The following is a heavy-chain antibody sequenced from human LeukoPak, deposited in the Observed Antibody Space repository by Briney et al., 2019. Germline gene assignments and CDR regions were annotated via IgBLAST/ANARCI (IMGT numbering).Heavy chain of an antibody. J-gene: IGHJ4*02. V-gene: IGHV1-18*01. CDR3: ARAPSGFTYGPGDH. Sequence: ASVKVSCKASGYSFTRYGITWVRQAPGQGLEWVGWISTCDGNANYAQKLQGRVTMTTDTSTITAYMELRSLRSDDTAVYYCARAPSGFTYGPGDHWGQGTLVTVSS. CDR1: GYSFTRYG. CDR2: ISTCDGNA. D-gene: IGHD5-18*01.